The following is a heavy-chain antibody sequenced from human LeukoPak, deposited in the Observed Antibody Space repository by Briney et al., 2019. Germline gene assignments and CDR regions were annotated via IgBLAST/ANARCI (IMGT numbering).Heavy chain of an antibody. CDR2: INAGNGNT. CDR3: AGGPGGRYSSSQY. Sequence: ASVKVSCKASGYTFSSYDMHWVRQAPGQRLEWMGWINAGNGNTKYSQKFQGRVTITRDTSASTAYMELSSLRSEDTAVYYCAGGPGGRYSSSQYWGQGTLVTVSS. V-gene: IGHV1-3*01. J-gene: IGHJ4*02. CDR1: GYTFSSYD. D-gene: IGHD6-13*01.